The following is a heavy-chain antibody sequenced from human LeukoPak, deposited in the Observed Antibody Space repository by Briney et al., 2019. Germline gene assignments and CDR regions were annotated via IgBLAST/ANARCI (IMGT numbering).Heavy chain of an antibody. CDR3: ARGGSPYYDILTGYLGSYYYYMDV. CDR1: GGTFSSYA. D-gene: IGHD3-9*01. V-gene: IGHV1-69*13. CDR2: IIPIFGTA. J-gene: IGHJ6*03. Sequence: SVKVSCKASGGTFSSYAISWVRQAPGQGLEWMGGIIPIFGTANYAQKFQGRVTITADESTSTAYMELSSLRSEDTAVYYCARGGSPYYDILTGYLGSYYYYMDVWGKGTTVTISS.